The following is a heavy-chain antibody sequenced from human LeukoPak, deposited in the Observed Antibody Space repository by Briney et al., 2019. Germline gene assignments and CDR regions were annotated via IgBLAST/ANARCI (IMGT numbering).Heavy chain of an antibody. J-gene: IGHJ4*02. D-gene: IGHD2-8*02. Sequence: SVPLSLTCTVPGGAISISSYYWRRFCRPPGKGLEWIGSIYYSGSTYYIPSLKSRHPISVDTSQNQFSLKLRPGTPPDTPLYYCARGVICEYWIDYWGQGTLVTVSS. CDR1: GGAISISSYY. CDR2: IYYSGST. CDR3: ARGVICEYWIDY. V-gene: IGHV4-39*07.